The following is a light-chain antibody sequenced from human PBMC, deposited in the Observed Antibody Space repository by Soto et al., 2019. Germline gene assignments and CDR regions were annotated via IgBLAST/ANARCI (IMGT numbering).Light chain of an antibody. CDR1: SSDVGGYSY. Sequence: QSVLTQPASVSGSPGQSITISCTGTSSDVGGYSYVSWYQQHPGKTPKLMIYEVSNRPSGVSHRFSGSKSGNTASLTISGLQTEDEADYYFSSFSSITREVFGGGTKLTVL. CDR3: SSFSSITREV. CDR2: EVS. V-gene: IGLV2-14*01. J-gene: IGLJ2*01.